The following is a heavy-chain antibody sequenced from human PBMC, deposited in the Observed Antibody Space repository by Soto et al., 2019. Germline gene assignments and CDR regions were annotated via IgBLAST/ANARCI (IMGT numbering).Heavy chain of an antibody. CDR1: GYTFINYG. D-gene: IGHD1-26*01. CDR2: LSAYNGDT. V-gene: IGHV1-18*01. CDR3: ARWSAIVGGAEALDV. Sequence: QVQLVQSGAEVKKPGASVRVSCKTSGYTFINYGITWVRQAPGQGLEWMGWLSAYNGDTSSSEKLQDRFTMTTDTSTNPVYMDLRSLTSDDTAVHYCARWSAIVGGAEALDVWGQGTMVIVSS. J-gene: IGHJ3*01.